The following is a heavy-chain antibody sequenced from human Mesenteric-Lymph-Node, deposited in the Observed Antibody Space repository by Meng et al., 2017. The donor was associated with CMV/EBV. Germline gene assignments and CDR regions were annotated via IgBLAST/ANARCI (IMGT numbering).Heavy chain of an antibody. J-gene: IGHJ4*02. CDR1: GFTFRDYY. CDR2: ISSSDNTI. V-gene: IGHV3-11*01. D-gene: IGHD3-9*01. CDR3: ARVTGYYQVDY. Sequence: SCAAYGFTFRDYYMTWIRQAQGKGLEWISYISSSDNTIYYADYVKSRFTISRDNAKNSLFLQMNSLRAEDTAVYYCARVTGYYQVDYWGQGTLVTVSS.